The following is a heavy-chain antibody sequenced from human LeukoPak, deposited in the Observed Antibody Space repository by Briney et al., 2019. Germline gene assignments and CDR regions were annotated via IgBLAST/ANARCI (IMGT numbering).Heavy chain of an antibody. Sequence: GGSLRLSCAASGFTFSSYSMNWVRQAPGKGLEWVSYISSSSSTIHYADSVKGRFTISRDNAKNSLYLQMNSLRDEDTAVYYCARDSSKYYYDSSGYPHDYWGQGTLVTVSS. D-gene: IGHD3-22*01. CDR2: ISSSSSTI. CDR3: ARDSSKYYYDSSGYPHDY. V-gene: IGHV3-48*02. CDR1: GFTFSSYS. J-gene: IGHJ4*02.